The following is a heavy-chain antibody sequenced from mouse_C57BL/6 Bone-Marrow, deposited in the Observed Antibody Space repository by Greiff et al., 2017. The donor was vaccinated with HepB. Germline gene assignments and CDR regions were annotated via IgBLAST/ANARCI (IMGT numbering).Heavy chain of an antibody. D-gene: IGHD1-1*01. J-gene: IGHJ2*01. Sequence: QVQLQQSGPELVKPGASVKISCKASGYAFSSSWMNWVKQRPGKGLEWIGRIYPGDGDTNYNGKFKGKATLTADKSSSTAYMQLSSLTSEDSAVYFCAREAITTVVADYWGQGTTLTVSS. CDR2: IYPGDGDT. CDR1: GYAFSSSW. CDR3: AREAITTVVADY. V-gene: IGHV1-82*01.